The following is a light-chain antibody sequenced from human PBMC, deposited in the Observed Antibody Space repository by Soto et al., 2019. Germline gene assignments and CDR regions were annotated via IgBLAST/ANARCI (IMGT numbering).Light chain of an antibody. Sequence: QSALTQPASVSGSPGQSITISCTGTSSDVGGYDYVSWYQQHPGKAPKLMIYEVSNRRPGVSDRFSGSKSGNTASPTISGLQAGDEADYYCSSYTSITTLVFGGGTKVTVL. CDR2: EVS. J-gene: IGLJ2*01. V-gene: IGLV2-14*01. CDR3: SSYTSITTLV. CDR1: SSDVGGYDY.